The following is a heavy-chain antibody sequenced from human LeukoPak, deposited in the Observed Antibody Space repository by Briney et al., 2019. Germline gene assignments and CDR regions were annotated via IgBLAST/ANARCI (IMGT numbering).Heavy chain of an antibody. Sequence: GESLKIPCKGSGYSFTSYWIGWVRQMPGKSLEWMGLIYPGDSRTRYSPSFQGQVTFSVDTSINTAYLQWTSLKASDTAMYYCARRPTGSYDPWGQGTLVTVSS. J-gene: IGHJ5*02. V-gene: IGHV5-51*01. CDR3: ARRPTGSYDP. D-gene: IGHD1-26*01. CDR2: IYPGDSRT. CDR1: GYSFTSYW.